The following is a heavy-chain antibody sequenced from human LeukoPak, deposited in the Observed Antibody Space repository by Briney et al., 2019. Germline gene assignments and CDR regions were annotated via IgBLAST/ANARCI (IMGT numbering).Heavy chain of an antibody. Sequence: GGSLRLSCAASGFTFSSYAMSWVRQAPGKGLEWVSAISGGGHITYYADSVTGRFTISRDNSKDTVFLQMNSLRPGDTAIYYCVREDTPATANYWGQGTMVTISS. CDR1: GFTFSSYA. CDR2: ISGGGHIT. V-gene: IGHV3-23*01. J-gene: IGHJ4*02. D-gene: IGHD2-21*02. CDR3: VREDTPATANY.